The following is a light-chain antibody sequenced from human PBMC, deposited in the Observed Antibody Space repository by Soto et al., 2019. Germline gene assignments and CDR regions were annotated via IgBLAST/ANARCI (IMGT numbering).Light chain of an antibody. Sequence: IQMTQSPSSLSASVGDRVTITCRASQGIGNDLGWYQQKPGKAPKLLIFAASTLQSGVPSRFSGSGSGTDFTLTISSLQPEDFATYYCLQDHNYPLTFGQGTKV. CDR3: LQDHNYPLT. J-gene: IGKJ1*01. CDR1: QGIGND. CDR2: AAS. V-gene: IGKV1-6*01.